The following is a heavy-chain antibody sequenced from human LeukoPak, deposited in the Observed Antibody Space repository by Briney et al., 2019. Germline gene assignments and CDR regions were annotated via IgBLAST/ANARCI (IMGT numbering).Heavy chain of an antibody. CDR3: AKDIQGAFDI. Sequence: GGSLRLSCAASGFIFSDYAMSWVRQAPGKGLEWVSGISGSGTNTYYADSVKGRFTISRDNSKNTLYLQMNSLRAEDTAVYYCAKDIQGAFDIWGQGTMVTVSS. CDR2: ISGSGTNT. V-gene: IGHV3-23*01. J-gene: IGHJ3*02. CDR1: GFIFSDYA.